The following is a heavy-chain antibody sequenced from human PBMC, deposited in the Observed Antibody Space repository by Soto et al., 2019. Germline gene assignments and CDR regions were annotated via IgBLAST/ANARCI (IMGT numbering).Heavy chain of an antibody. CDR3: AKSPVDILIGSAFDS. CDR1: GFTFDDYA. V-gene: IGHV3-9*01. Sequence: EVQLVESGGGWVQPDRYLRLSCAASGFTFDDYAMHWVRQGPGKGLEWVSGISWNRGGIGYADSVKGRFTISSDNVKNSMSLHMDRLKPEDTAFNYCAKSPVDILIGSAFDSWGQGTLVTVSS. J-gene: IGHJ4*02. D-gene: IGHD3-9*01. CDR2: ISWNRGGI.